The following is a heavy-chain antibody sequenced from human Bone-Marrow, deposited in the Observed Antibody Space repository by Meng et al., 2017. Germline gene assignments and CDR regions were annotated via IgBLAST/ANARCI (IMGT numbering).Heavy chain of an antibody. D-gene: IGHD3-10*01. CDR3: ARDGPITMVRGVITA. CDR2: IGTAGDT. Sequence: SCKASGGTFSSYDMHWVRQATGKGLEWVSAIGTAGDTYYPGSVKGRFTISRENAKNSLYLQMNSLRAGDTAVYYCARDGPITMVRGVITAWGQGTLVTVSS. V-gene: IGHV3-13*01. J-gene: IGHJ5*02. CDR1: GGTFSSYD.